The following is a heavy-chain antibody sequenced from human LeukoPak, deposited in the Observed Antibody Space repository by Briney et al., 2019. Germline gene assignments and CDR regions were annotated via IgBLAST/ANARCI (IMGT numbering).Heavy chain of an antibody. CDR2: INHSGST. J-gene: IGHJ6*03. D-gene: IGHD2-15*01. V-gene: IGHV4-34*01. Sequence: AETLSLTCAVYGGSFSGYYWSWIRQPPGKGLEWIGEINHSGSTNYNPSLKSRVTISVDTSKNQFSLKLSSVTAADTAVYYCASVGYCSGGSCYPGDYYYYYYMDVWGKGTTVTVSS. CDR3: ASVGYCSGGSCYPGDYYYYYYMDV. CDR1: GGSFSGYY.